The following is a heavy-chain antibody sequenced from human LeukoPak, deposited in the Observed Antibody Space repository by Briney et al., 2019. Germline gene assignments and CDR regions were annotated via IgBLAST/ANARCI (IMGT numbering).Heavy chain of an antibody. CDR2: ITASGTAM. CDR1: GFTFSSYS. V-gene: IGHV3-48*02. D-gene: IGHD6-13*01. J-gene: IGHJ6*02. CDR3: AMTPGTGYGMDV. Sequence: GGSLRLSCAASGFTFSSYSMNWVRQAPGKGLEWVSHITASGTAMFYADSVKGRFTISRDNAKNSLYLQMNSLRDEDTAVYYCAMTPGTGYGMDVWGQGTTVTVSS.